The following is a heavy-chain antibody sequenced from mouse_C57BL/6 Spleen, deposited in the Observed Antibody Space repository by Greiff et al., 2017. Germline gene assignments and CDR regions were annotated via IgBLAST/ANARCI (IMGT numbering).Heavy chain of an antibody. Sequence: QVQLQQPGAELVRPGSSVKLSCKASGYTFTSYWMHWVKQRPIQGLEWIGNIDPSDSETHYNQKFKDKATLTVDKSSSTAYMQLSSLTSEDSAVYYCARKGYGNYYYAMDYWGQGTSVTVSS. CDR3: ARKGYGNYYYAMDY. V-gene: IGHV1-52*01. D-gene: IGHD2-1*01. CDR1: GYTFTSYW. J-gene: IGHJ4*01. CDR2: IDPSDSET.